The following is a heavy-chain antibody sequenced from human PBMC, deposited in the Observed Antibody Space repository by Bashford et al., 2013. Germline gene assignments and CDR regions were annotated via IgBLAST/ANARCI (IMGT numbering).Heavy chain of an antibody. Sequence: SSETLSSPAVVSGYSISSGYYWTWMRQSPGKGLEWIATIDRRGTTYFNPSLKSRVSISVDTSKNQFSLKVNSVTAADTAIYYCARYDSSGFYFDYWGQGTLVTVSS. CDR2: IDRRGTT. CDR3: ARYDSSGFYFDY. J-gene: IGHJ4*02. CDR1: GYSISSGYY. D-gene: IGHD6-19*01. V-gene: IGHV4-38-2*01.